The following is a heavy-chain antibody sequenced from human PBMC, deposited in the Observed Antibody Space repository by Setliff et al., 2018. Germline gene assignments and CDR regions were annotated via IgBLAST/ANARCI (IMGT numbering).Heavy chain of an antibody. CDR1: DDSFTSSRYY. CDR2: ISYSGTP. D-gene: IGHD2-2*01. CDR3: ARDQGYCGSASCYAQLWFDP. J-gene: IGHJ5*02. Sequence: SETLSLTCTVSDDSFTSSRYYWGWIRQAPGSGLEWIGSISYSGTPYYNASVESRVTISIDTSKNQLSLKLSSVTAADTAVYYCARDQGYCGSASCYAQLWFDPWGQGTLVTVSS. V-gene: IGHV4-39*02.